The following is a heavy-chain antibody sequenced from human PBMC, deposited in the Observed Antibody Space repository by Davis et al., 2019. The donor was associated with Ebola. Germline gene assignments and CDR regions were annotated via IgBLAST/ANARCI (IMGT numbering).Heavy chain of an antibody. Sequence: ASVKVSCNASVYVFTAYYIHWVRQAPGQGPEWMGRINPYSGGASYAQKFQGRVTMTRDTSISTAYMELSRVRSDDTAVYYCARLSFGEVGFDYWGQGTLVTVSS. J-gene: IGHJ4*02. CDR1: VYVFTAYY. CDR2: INPYSGGA. V-gene: IGHV1-2*06. CDR3: ARLSFGEVGFDY. D-gene: IGHD3-10*01.